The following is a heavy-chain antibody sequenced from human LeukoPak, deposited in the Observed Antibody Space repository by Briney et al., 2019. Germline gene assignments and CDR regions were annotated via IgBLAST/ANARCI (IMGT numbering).Heavy chain of an antibody. CDR3: ARANWNSVDY. J-gene: IGHJ4*02. V-gene: IGHV4-59*12. Sequence: SETLSLTCTVSGGSISSYYWSWIRQRPGKGLEWIGYIYYSGSTNYNPSLKSRVTISVDTSKNQFSLKLSSVTAADTAVYYCARANWNSVDYWGQGTLVTVSS. CDR1: GGSISSYY. D-gene: IGHD1-1*01. CDR2: IYYSGST.